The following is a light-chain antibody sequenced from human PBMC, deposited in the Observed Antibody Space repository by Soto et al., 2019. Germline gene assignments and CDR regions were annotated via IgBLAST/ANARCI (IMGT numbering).Light chain of an antibody. J-gene: IGKJ1*01. V-gene: IGKV3-15*01. CDR3: QQYVTSPWA. Sequence: ETMMTQSPDTLSVSLGERATLSCRASQSLRSSLAWYQQKPGQAPRLLIYDASTRATGIPARFSGSGSGTDFTLTISGLQSEDFAVYYCQQYVTSPWAFGQGTKVDI. CDR1: QSLRSS. CDR2: DAS.